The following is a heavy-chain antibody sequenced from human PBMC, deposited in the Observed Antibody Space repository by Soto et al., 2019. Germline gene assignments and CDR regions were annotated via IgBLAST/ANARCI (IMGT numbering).Heavy chain of an antibody. J-gene: IGHJ5*02. CDR2: ISSSSSYI. Sequence: GGSLRLSCAASGFTFRSYSMNWVRQAPGKGLEWVSSISSSSSYIYYADSVKGRCTISRDNAKNSLYLQMNSLRAEDTAVYYCARDPPDIVVAPAAENWFDPCGQETLVTVSS. CDR1: GFTFRSYS. D-gene: IGHD2-2*01. V-gene: IGHV3-21*01. CDR3: ARDPPDIVVAPAAENWFDP.